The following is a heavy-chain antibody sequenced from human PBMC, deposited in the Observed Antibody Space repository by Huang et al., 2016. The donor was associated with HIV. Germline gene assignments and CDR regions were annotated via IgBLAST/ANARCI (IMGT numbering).Heavy chain of an antibody. CDR3: ASQHIGAAATWF. V-gene: IGHV4-39*01. Sequence: QLQLQESGPGQVKPSETLSLTCTVSGDFISSTNYYWGWIRQSPGKGLEWVGSVYKSGSTNYSPSLKSRITLSVDTARNQFSLRLNSVTAADTAVYYCASQHIGAAATWFWGRGTQVAVSS. CDR1: GDFISSTNYY. D-gene: IGHD6-13*01. CDR2: VYKSGST. J-gene: IGHJ4*02.